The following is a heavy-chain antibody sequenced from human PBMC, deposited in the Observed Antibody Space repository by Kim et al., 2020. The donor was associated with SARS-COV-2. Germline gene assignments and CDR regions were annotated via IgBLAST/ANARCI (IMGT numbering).Heavy chain of an antibody. Sequence: GGSLRLSCAASGFTFSSYGMHWVRQAPGKGLEWVAVIWYDGSNKYYADSVKGRFTISRDNSKNTLYLQMNSLRAEDTAVYYCAREGGQTVLRFLEWLFPFDPWGQGTLVTVSS. CDR2: IWYDGSNK. CDR3: AREGGQTVLRFLEWLFPFDP. J-gene: IGHJ5*02. V-gene: IGHV3-33*01. CDR1: GFTFSSYG. D-gene: IGHD3-3*01.